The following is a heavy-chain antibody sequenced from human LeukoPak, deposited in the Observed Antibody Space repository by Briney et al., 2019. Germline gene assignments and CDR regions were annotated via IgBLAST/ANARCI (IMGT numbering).Heavy chain of an antibody. J-gene: IGHJ4*02. CDR2: ISSSTSAI. Sequence: GGSLRLSCAASGFTFSSYNINWVRQAPGKGLEWVSCISSSTSAIYYADSVKGRFTISRDNAKNSLYLQMNSLRAEDTAVYYCARDGDSSGWTFDYWGQGTLVTVSS. D-gene: IGHD6-19*01. CDR1: GFTFSSYN. V-gene: IGHV3-48*04. CDR3: ARDGDSSGWTFDY.